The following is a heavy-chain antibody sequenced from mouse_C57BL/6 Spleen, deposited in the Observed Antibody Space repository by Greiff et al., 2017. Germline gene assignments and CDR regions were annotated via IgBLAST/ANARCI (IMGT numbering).Heavy chain of an antibody. CDR2: ISSGGDYI. Sequence: EVQVVESGEGLVKPGGSLKLSCAASGFTFSSYAMSWVRQTPEKRLEWVAYISSGGDYIYYADTMKGRFIIAKDNARNTLYLQMSSLKSEDTALYYCTRDDDGYFYAMDYWGQGTSVTVSS. D-gene: IGHD2-3*01. J-gene: IGHJ4*01. V-gene: IGHV5-9-1*02. CDR3: TRDDDGYFYAMDY. CDR1: GFTFSSYA.